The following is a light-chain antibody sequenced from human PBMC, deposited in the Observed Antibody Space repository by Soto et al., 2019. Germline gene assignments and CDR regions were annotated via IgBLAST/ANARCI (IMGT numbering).Light chain of an antibody. V-gene: IGLV3-1*01. CDR2: QDT. Sequence: SYELTQPPSVSVSPGQTASITCSGDKLGTKYACWYQQKPGQSPVLVIYQDTKRPSGIPERFAGSNSGNTATLTISGIQAMDEADYYCQAWDRSTVVFGGGTKVTVL. J-gene: IGLJ2*01. CDR1: KLGTKY. CDR3: QAWDRSTVV.